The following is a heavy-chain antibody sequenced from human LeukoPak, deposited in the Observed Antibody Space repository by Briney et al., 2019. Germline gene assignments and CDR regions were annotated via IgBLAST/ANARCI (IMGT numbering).Heavy chain of an antibody. CDR3: ARGYYYGSGSFDY. D-gene: IGHD3-10*01. CDR1: GFTVSSNY. J-gene: IGHJ4*02. V-gene: IGHV3-53*01. Sequence: AGGSLRLSCAASGFTVSSNYMSWVRQAPGKGLEWVSVIYSGGSTYYADSVKGRFTISRDNSKNTLYLQMNSLRAEDTAVYYCARGYYYGSGSFDYWGQGTLVTVSS. CDR2: IYSGGST.